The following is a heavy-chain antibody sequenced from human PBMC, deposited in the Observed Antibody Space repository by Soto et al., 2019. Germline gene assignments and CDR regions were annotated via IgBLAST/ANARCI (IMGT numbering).Heavy chain of an antibody. V-gene: IGHV4-59*01. Sequence: SETLSLTCTVSGGSISSYYWSWIRQPPGKGLEWIGYIYYSGSTNYNPSLKSRVTISVDTSKNQFSLKLSSVTAADTAVYYCASIAALAYDAFDFWGQGTMVTVSS. CDR2: IYYSGST. J-gene: IGHJ3*01. CDR1: GGSISSYY. D-gene: IGHD6-6*01. CDR3: ASIAALAYDAFDF.